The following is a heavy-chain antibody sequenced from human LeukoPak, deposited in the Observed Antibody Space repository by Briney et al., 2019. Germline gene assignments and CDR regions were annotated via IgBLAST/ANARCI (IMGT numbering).Heavy chain of an antibody. CDR3: ASEYCSGDSCEGGHFDY. Sequence: SSETLSLTCTVSGYSISSGYYWGWIRQPPGKGLEWIGSIYYSGHTYYNPSLKSRVTISVDTSNNQFSLKLSSVTAADTAIYYCASEYCSGDSCEGGHFDYWGQGTLVTVSS. CDR1: GYSISSGYY. CDR2: IYYSGHT. V-gene: IGHV4-38-2*02. D-gene: IGHD2-15*01. J-gene: IGHJ4*02.